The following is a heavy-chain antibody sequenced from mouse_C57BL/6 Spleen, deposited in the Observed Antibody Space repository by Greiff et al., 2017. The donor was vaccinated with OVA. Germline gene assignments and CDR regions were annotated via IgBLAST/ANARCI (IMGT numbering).Heavy chain of an antibody. CDR1: GYTFTSYW. J-gene: IGHJ1*03. D-gene: IGHD2-3*01. CDR2: IHPSDSDT. CDR3: AIEDGFYWYFDV. V-gene: IGHV1-74*01. Sequence: VQLQQPGAELVKPGASVKVSCKASGYTFTSYWMHWVKQRPGQGLEWIGRIHPSDSDTNYNQKFKGKATLTVDKSSSTAYMQLRSLTSADSAVYYCAIEDGFYWYFDVWGTGTPVTVSS.